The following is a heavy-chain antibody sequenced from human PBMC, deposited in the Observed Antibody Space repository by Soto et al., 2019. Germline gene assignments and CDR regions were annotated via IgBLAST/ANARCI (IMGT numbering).Heavy chain of an antibody. CDR1: GLIFSNFG. V-gene: IGHV3-33*01. J-gene: IGHJ6*02. Sequence: SLRLSCAASGLIFSNFGMHWVRQAPGKGLEWVAVIWHDGGNEYYADSVKGRFTISKDNSKNMLYLQMNSLRAEDTAVYYCARDDIPGITVATYGLDVWGQGTTVTVSS. CDR3: ARDDIPGITVATYGLDV. CDR2: IWHDGGNE. D-gene: IGHD6-19*01.